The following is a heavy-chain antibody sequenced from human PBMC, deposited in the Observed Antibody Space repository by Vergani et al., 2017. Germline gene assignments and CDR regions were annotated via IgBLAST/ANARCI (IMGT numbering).Heavy chain of an antibody. D-gene: IGHD3-10*01. J-gene: IGHJ6*03. CDR2: IVNDGSKK. Sequence: QVQLAESGGGRVQPGRSLRLSCAASGFSFSSHAIHWVRQAPGKGLEWVAVIVNDGSKKYYEDSVKGRFTISRDNSKNTLDLQMNSLRTQDTAVYYYAKAGSVTSGRLQYSFDMDVWGKGTTVTVS. CDR1: GFSFSSHA. CDR3: AKAGSVTSGRLQYSFDMDV. V-gene: IGHV3-30*18.